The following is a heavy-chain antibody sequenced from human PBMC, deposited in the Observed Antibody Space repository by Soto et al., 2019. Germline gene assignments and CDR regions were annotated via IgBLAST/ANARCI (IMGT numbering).Heavy chain of an antibody. CDR1: GFTFDDYA. J-gene: IGHJ4*02. CDR2: ISWSSGNR. Sequence: EVQLEESGGALVQPGRSLRLSCAASGFTFDDYAMPWVRQVLGKGLAWVSSISWSSGNRGYADSVKGRVTTSRDNAKNSLYLQMNSLRPEDTALYYCVRSKGGYSYGTPFDYWGQGTLVTVSS. CDR3: VRSKGGYSYGTPFDY. V-gene: IGHV3-9*01. D-gene: IGHD5-18*01.